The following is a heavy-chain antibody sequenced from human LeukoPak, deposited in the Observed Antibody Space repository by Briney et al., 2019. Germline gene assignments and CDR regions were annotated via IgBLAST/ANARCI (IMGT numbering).Heavy chain of an antibody. CDR1: GFTFSSYS. J-gene: IGHJ4*02. D-gene: IGHD3-22*01. CDR3: ASTLTYYYDSSGYPVDY. V-gene: IGHV3-48*02. CDR2: ISSSSSTI. Sequence: GGSLRLSCAASGFTFSSYSMNWVRQAPGKGLEWVSYISSSSSTIYYADSVKGRFTISRDNAKNSLYLQMNSLRDEDTAVYYCASTLTYYYDSSGYPVDYWGQGTLVTVSS.